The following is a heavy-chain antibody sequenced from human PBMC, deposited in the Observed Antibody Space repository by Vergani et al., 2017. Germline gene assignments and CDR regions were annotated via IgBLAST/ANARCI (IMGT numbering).Heavy chain of an antibody. Sequence: QVQLQESGPGLVKPSQTLSLTCTVSGDSISTYYWSWIRQPPGKGLEWIGYIHYSGSTNYNPSLKRRVIISLDTPKNQFSLNLISVTAADTAIYFCARVYDFWSGRKPYNWFDPWGQGTLVTVSS. CDR3: ARVYDFWSGRKPYNWFDP. CDR2: IHYSGST. V-gene: IGHV4-59*01. D-gene: IGHD3-3*01. CDR1: GDSISTYY. J-gene: IGHJ5*02.